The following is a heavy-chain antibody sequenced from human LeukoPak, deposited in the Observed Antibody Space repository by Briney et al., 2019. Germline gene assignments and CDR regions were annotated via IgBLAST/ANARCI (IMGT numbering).Heavy chain of an antibody. J-gene: IGHJ5*01. CDR1: GFTFSDHY. CDR3: TRVLGGGILWFDY. V-gene: IGHV3-72*01. CDR2: TRNKANSYTT. D-gene: IGHD1-26*01. Sequence: GGSLRLSCAASGFTFSDHYMDWVRQAPGKGPEWVGRTRNKANSYTTDYAASVKGRFTASRDDSKNSLYLQMTSLKAEDTAVYYCTRVLGGGILWFDYWGQGALVTVSS.